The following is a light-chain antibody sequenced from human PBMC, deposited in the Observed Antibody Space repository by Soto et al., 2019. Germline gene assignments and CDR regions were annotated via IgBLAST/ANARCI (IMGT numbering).Light chain of an antibody. Sequence: DIQMTQYPSSVAAAVGDRVTITCRASQGISQWLAWYQHKPGTDPKLLNFGAFSLKRGGPSRSAGSGSGADFTLTTKSLATEDVATYYWQQVNTFPRNFGQGAKVEVK. V-gene: IGKV1-12*01. CDR3: QQVNTFPRN. CDR1: QGISQW. J-gene: IGKJ1*01. CDR2: GAF.